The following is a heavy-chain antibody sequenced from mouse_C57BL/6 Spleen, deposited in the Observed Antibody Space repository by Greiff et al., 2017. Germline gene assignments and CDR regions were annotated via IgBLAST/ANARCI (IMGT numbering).Heavy chain of an antibody. CDR1: GYSITSGYY. CDR3: ARRDYYGSLDY. J-gene: IGHJ2*01. V-gene: IGHV3-6*01. Sequence: EVKLVESGPGLVKPSQSLSLTCSVTGYSITSGYYWNWIRQFPGNKLEWMGYIRYDGSNNYNPSLKNRISITRDTSKNQFFLKLNSVTTEDTATYCCARRDYYGSLDYWGQGTTLTVSS. D-gene: IGHD1-1*01. CDR2: IRYDGSN.